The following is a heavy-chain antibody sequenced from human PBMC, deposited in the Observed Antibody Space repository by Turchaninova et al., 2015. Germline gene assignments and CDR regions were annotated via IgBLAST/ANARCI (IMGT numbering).Heavy chain of an antibody. V-gene: IGHV5-51*01. D-gene: IGHD2-21*02. CDR3: VRQARTALTLGGVPFDP. CDR2: IYPDDSNT. J-gene: IGHJ5*02. CDR1: GYSFTGYW. Sequence: VQSGAAVKKPGESLRISCQGSGYSFTGYWIGWVRQMPGKGLEWVAIIYPDDSNTRYSPSLRGRVTVSTDNSITTVYLQWAILKSSDTGTYFCVRQARTALTLGGVPFDPWGQGTQVIVSS.